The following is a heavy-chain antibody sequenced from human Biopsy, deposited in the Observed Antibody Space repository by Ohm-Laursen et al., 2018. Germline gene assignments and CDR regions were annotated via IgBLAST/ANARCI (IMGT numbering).Heavy chain of an antibody. J-gene: IGHJ4*02. CDR1: GDTFNKYG. Sequence: SSVKVSCKASGDTFNKYGIFWVRQAPGQGLEWMGRIIPIVDIVNYAQRFQGRVTMTADKSTSTAYLDLSSLISADTAVYYCAREAAIIDPRTRAFDYWGQGTLVTVSS. CDR3: AREAAIIDPRTRAFDY. CDR2: IIPIVDIV. D-gene: IGHD6-25*01. V-gene: IGHV1-69*04.